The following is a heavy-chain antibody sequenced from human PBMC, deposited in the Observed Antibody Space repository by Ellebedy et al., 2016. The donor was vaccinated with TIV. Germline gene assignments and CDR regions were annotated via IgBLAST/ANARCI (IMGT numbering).Heavy chain of an antibody. CDR1: GGSIGSYY. Sequence: MPSETLSLTCTVSGGSIGSYYWSWIRQPPGKGLEWIGYVYYGGSTNYNPSFKSRVTISVDTSKNQFFLKLHSVTAADTAVYYCAREDGGMDDWGQGATVTVSS. CDR2: VYYGGST. CDR3: AREDGGMDD. J-gene: IGHJ6*02. V-gene: IGHV4-59*01.